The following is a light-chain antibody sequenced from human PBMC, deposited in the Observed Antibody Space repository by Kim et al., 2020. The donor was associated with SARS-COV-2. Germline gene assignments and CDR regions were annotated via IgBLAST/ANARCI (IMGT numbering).Light chain of an antibody. Sequence: GQSVTISCTGTSNDVGGYKYVSWYQQHPGKAPKLMIDDVNNRPSGVPDRFSGSKSGNTASLTISGLQPEDEADYYCCSYAGSYTIFGGGTQLTVL. V-gene: IGLV2-11*03. CDR2: DVN. J-gene: IGLJ2*01. CDR3: CSYAGSYTI. CDR1: SNDVGGYKY.